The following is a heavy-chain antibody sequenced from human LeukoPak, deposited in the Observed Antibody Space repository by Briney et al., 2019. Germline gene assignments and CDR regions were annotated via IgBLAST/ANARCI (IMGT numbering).Heavy chain of an antibody. CDR3: AKDAQRGFDYSNSLEY. Sequence: GGSLRLSCEASGFTYSHYGMHWVRQAPGKGLEWVAVTWSDGTEKYYGNAVKGRFIISRDNSRNTLYLQMNSLRGEDTAVYYCAKDAQRGFDYSNSLEYWGQGTLVTVSS. CDR1: GFTYSHYG. V-gene: IGHV3-33*04. D-gene: IGHD4-11*01. J-gene: IGHJ4*02. CDR2: TWSDGTEK.